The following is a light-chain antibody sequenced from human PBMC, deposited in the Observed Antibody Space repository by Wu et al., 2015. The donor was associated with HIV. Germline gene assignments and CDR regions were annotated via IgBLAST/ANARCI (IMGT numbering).Light chain of an antibody. CDR3: QQYGSSPT. V-gene: IGKV3-20*01. CDR1: QSVRSDY. J-gene: IGKJ2*01. Sequence: EIVLTQSPGTLSLSPGERATLSCRASQSVRSDYFAWYQQKPGQAPRLLMYGTSNRATGIPDRFSGSGSGTDFTLTISRLEPEDFAVYYCQQYGSSPTFGQGTKLEIK. CDR2: GTS.